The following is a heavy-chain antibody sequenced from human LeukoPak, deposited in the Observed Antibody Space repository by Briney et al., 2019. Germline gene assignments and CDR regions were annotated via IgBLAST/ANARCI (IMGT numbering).Heavy chain of an antibody. V-gene: IGHV4-34*01. CDR3: ASASYYYGSGSSWFDP. Sequence: PSETLSLTCAVYGGSCSDYCWSWIRQPPGKGLEWIGEINHSGSTNYNPSLKSRVTISVDTSKNQFSLKLSSVTAADTAVNYCASASYYYGSGSSWFDPWGQGTLVTVSS. J-gene: IGHJ5*02. CDR1: GGSCSDYC. D-gene: IGHD3-10*01. CDR2: INHSGST.